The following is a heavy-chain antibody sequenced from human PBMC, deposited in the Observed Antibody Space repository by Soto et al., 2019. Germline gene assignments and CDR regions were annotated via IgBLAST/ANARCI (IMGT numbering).Heavy chain of an antibody. V-gene: IGHV3-7*03. CDR1: GCTFSSYW. CDR2: ISQDGSEK. J-gene: IGHJ4*02. CDR3: ARDVIAVAATFDY. D-gene: IGHD6-19*01. Sequence: GPLLLSCSASGCTFSSYWMSGVRQAPGKGLEWVANISQDGSEKYYVDSVKGRFTISRDNAKNSLYLQMNSPRAEDTAVYYCARDVIAVAATFDYWGQGTLVTVYS.